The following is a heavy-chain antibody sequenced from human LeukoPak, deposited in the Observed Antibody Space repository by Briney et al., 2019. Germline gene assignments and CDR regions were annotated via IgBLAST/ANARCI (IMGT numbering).Heavy chain of an antibody. D-gene: IGHD2-15*01. Sequence: SETLSLTCAVYGGSFSGYYWSWIRQPPGKGLEWIGEINHSGSTKYNPSLKSRVTISVDMSKNQLSLKLSSVTAADTAMYYCARHGGCSGGSCYSEDLYYMDVWGKGTTVTISS. CDR3: ARHGGCSGGSCYSEDLYYMDV. V-gene: IGHV4-34*01. CDR2: INHSGST. J-gene: IGHJ6*03. CDR1: GGSFSGYY.